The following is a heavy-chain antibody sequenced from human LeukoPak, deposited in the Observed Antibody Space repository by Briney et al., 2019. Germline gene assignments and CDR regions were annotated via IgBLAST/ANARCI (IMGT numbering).Heavy chain of an antibody. D-gene: IGHD6-6*01. Sequence: GGSLRLSCAASGFTISYFYMAWVRQAPGKGLEWVSVIYSDGSTYYADSVKGRFTISRDISKNTLHLQMNSLRTEDTAVYYCARDTDRTSSRYFDYWGQGTLVTVSS. CDR1: GFTISYFY. J-gene: IGHJ4*02. CDR3: ARDTDRTSSRYFDY. CDR2: IYSDGST. V-gene: IGHV3-66*02.